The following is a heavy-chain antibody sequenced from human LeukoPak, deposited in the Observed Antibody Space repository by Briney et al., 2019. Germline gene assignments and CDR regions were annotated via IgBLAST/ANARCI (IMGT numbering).Heavy chain of an antibody. V-gene: IGHV5-51*01. J-gene: IGHJ4*02. Sequence: RTGESLKISCKGFGYSFTSYWIGWVRQMPGKGLEWMGVIYPGDSDTRYSPSFQGQVTISADKSISTAYLQWSSLKASDNAMYYCARKRDAYNFVDYWGQGTLVTVSS. CDR3: ARKRDAYNFVDY. D-gene: IGHD5-24*01. CDR1: GYSFTSYW. CDR2: IYPGDSDT.